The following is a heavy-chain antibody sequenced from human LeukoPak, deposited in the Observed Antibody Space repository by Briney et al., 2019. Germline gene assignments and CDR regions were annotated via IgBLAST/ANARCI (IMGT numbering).Heavy chain of an antibody. CDR2: ISSGGGTT. Sequence: GGSLRLSCADSGFTFSTYAMNWVRQAPGKGLEWVSSISSGGGTTYYADSVKGRFTISRDDSKNTLYLQMNSLRPEDTAMYYCAKDGSSQGFGQWGQGTLVTVSS. D-gene: IGHD3-10*01. CDR3: AKDGSSQGFGQ. J-gene: IGHJ4*02. V-gene: IGHV3-23*01. CDR1: GFTFSTYA.